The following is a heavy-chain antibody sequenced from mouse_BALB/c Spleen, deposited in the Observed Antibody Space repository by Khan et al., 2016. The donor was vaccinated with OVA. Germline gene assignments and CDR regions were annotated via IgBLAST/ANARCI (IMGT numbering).Heavy chain of an antibody. J-gene: IGHJ3*01. D-gene: IGHD2-2*01. CDR2: IDPFSGGT. CDR1: GYSFTTYY. CDR3: TRHGYVAWFTY. V-gene: IGHV1S135*01. Sequence: VQLKQSGPDLMKPGASVEISCKASGYSFTTYYIHWVMQSHGRSLEWIGYIDPFSGGTTYNQKFKGKATLTVDKSSSTAYIRLSNLTSEDSAVYYCTRHGYVAWFTYWGQGTLVTGSA.